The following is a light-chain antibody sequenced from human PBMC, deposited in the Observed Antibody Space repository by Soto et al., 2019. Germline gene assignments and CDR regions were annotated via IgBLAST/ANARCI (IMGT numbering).Light chain of an antibody. CDR3: QQYNNWHPIT. Sequence: IVWTQSPGTLSVSPGGRATLSCRASQSVTSSYLAWYQQKPGQAPRLLLYGASSRATGIPDRFSGSGSGTEFTLTISSLQSEDFAVYYCQQYNNWHPITFGQGTRLEIK. V-gene: IGKV3D-15*01. CDR1: QSVTSSY. CDR2: GAS. J-gene: IGKJ5*01.